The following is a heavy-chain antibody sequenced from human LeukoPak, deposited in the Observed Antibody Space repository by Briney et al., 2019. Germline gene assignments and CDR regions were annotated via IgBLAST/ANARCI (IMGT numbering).Heavy chain of an antibody. Sequence: GGSLRPSCAASGFTFSSYWMSWVRQAPGKGLEWVANIKQDGSEKYYVDSVKGRFTISRDNAKNSLYLQMNSLRAEDTAVYYCARGRQVLVPAPNWFDPWGQGTLSPSPQ. CDR1: GFTFSSYW. CDR2: IKQDGSEK. V-gene: IGHV3-7*01. D-gene: IGHD2-2*01. CDR3: ARGRQVLVPAPNWFDP. J-gene: IGHJ5*02.